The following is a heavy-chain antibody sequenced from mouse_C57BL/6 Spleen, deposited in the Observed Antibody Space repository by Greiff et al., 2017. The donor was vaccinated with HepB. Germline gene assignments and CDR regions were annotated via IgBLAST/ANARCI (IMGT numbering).Heavy chain of an antibody. J-gene: IGHJ4*01. CDR3: ARPYYYGSSYDYYAMDY. D-gene: IGHD1-1*01. Sequence: DVHLVESGGDLVKPGGSLRLSCAASGFTFSSYGMSWVRQTPDKRLEWVATISSGGSYTYYPDSVKGRFTISRDNAKNTLYLQMSSLKSEDTAMYYCARPYYYGSSYDYYAMDYWGQGTSVTVSS. CDR2: ISSGGSYT. CDR1: GFTFSSYG. V-gene: IGHV5-6*01.